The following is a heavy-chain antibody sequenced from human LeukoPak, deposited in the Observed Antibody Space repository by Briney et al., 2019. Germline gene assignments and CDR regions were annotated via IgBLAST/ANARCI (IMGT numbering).Heavy chain of an antibody. Sequence: SETLSLTCTVSGGSITSNHWSWVRQPPGKGLEWIGQVHHSGGTSYNPSLRSRVTISVDKSKNQFSLKLSSVTAADTAVYYCARHYGPWGQGTLVTVSS. V-gene: IGHV4-4*02. CDR2: VHHSGGT. CDR1: GGSITSNH. D-gene: IGHD3-16*01. J-gene: IGHJ5*02. CDR3: ARHYGP.